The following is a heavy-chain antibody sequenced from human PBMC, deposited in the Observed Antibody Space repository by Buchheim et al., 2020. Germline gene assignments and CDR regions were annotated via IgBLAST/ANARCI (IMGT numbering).Heavy chain of an antibody. Sequence: EVQLLESGGGLVQPGGSLRLSCAASGFTFSSYAMSWVRQAPGKGLEWVSGISVGGGSTYYADSVKGRFTISRDNSKNTLYLQMNSLRAEDTALYYCAKDPSLYYVFWSGYYSGPSLVAIGVWGQ. CDR2: ISVGGGST. CDR1: GFTFSSYA. V-gene: IGHV3-23*01. D-gene: IGHD3-3*01. CDR3: AKDPSLYYVFWSGYYSGPSLVAIGV. J-gene: IGHJ6*02.